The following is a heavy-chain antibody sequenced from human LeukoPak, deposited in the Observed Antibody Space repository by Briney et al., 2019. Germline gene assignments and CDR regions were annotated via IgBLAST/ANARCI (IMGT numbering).Heavy chain of an antibody. CDR2: ISSSSSTI. Sequence: GGSLRLSCAASVFTFSSYSMNWVRQAPGKGLEWVSYISSSSSTIYYADSVKGRFTISRDNAKNSLYLQMNSLRAEDTAVYYCARVTLGDAFDIWGQGTMVTVSS. CDR3: ARVTLGDAFDI. V-gene: IGHV3-48*01. CDR1: VFTFSSYS. J-gene: IGHJ3*02. D-gene: IGHD4-23*01.